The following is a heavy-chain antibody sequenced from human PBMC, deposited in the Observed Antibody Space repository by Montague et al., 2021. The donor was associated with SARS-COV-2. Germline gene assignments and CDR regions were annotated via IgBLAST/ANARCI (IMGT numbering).Heavy chain of an antibody. D-gene: IGHD2-15*01. Sequence: SETLSLTCTVSGGPISSNNYYWDWIRQPPGKGLEWIGSIYDSGSTYYNPSLKSRVTISVDTSKNHFSLKLSSVTAADTAVYYCARHPIGSFPRYGMDVWGQGTTVTVAS. J-gene: IGHJ6*02. CDR1: GGPISSNNYY. V-gene: IGHV4-39*01. CDR2: IYDSGST. CDR3: ARHPIGSFPRYGMDV.